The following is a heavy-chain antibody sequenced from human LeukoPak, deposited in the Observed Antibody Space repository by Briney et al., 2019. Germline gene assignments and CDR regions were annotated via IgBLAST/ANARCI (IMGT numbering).Heavy chain of an antibody. D-gene: IGHD1-26*01. Sequence: GGSLRLSCAASGFTFSSYGMSWVRQAPGKGLEWVSAISGSGGSTFYADSVKGRFTISRDNSKNTLYLQMNSLRAEDTAVYYCAKTRRSYYDFDYWGQGTLVTVSS. V-gene: IGHV3-23*01. CDR1: GFTFSSYG. J-gene: IGHJ4*02. CDR2: ISGSGGST. CDR3: AKTRRSYYDFDY.